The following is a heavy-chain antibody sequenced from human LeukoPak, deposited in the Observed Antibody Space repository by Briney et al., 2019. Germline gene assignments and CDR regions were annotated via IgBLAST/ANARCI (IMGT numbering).Heavy chain of an antibody. J-gene: IGHJ5*02. D-gene: IGHD6-13*01. CDR3: ARDRSSSYTRDWFDP. Sequence: SETLSLTCTVSGGSINGYYWSWIRQPAGKGLEWVGRIYNSESINYNPSLKSRVTMSIDTSKNQFSLKLKSVTAADTAVYYCARDRSSSYTRDWFDPWGQGALVTVSS. CDR1: GGSINGYY. CDR2: IYNSESI. V-gene: IGHV4-4*07.